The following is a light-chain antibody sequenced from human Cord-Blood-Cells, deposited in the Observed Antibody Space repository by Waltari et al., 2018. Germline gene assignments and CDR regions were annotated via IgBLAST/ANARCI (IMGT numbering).Light chain of an antibody. Sequence: QSVLTQPPSASGTPGQRVTISCSGSSSNIGSNYVYWYHQLPGTAPKLPIYRNNQRPSGVPDRFSGSKSGTSASLAISGLRSEDEADYYCAAWDDSLSGNWVFGGGTKLTVL. CDR3: AAWDDSLSGNWV. CDR1: SSNIGSNY. J-gene: IGLJ3*02. V-gene: IGLV1-47*01. CDR2: RNN.